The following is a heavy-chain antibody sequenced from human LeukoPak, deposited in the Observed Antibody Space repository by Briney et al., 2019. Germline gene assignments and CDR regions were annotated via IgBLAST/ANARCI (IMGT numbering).Heavy chain of an antibody. CDR3: ARDAVDTANAV. D-gene: IGHD5-18*01. CDR1: GNYW. Sequence: GGSLRLSCAASGNYWMHWVRQVPGKGLVWVSHINSDGSITSYADSVKGRFTISGDNAKNTLYLQMNSLRAEDTAVYYCARDAVDTANAVWGQGTKVTVSS. V-gene: IGHV3-74*01. CDR2: INSDGSIT. J-gene: IGHJ6*02.